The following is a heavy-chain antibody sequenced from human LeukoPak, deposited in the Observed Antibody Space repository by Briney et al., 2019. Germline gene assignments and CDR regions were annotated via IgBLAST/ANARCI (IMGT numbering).Heavy chain of an antibody. CDR2: IRVYNGKT. V-gene: IGHV1-18*04. Sequence: GASVKVSCKASGYNFNSFGITWVRQAPGQGLEWMGWIRVYNGKTQYAENFQGRVTMTADTTTSTAYMELRSLRSDDTAVYYCARTLVAALNWGQGTLVTVSS. CDR1: GYNFNSFG. D-gene: IGHD2-15*01. CDR3: ARTLVAALN. J-gene: IGHJ4*02.